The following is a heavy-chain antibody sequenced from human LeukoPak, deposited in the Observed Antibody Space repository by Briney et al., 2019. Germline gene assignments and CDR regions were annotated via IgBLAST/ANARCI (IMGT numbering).Heavy chain of an antibody. CDR2: ISYDGSNK. J-gene: IGHJ3*02. Sequence: PGRSLRLSCAASGFSFSSYAMHWVCQAPGKGLEWVAVISYDGSNKKYADSVKGRFTISRDSSKNTLYLQMNSLRAEDTAVYYCAKEYSSSWYAFDIWGQGTTVTVSS. CDR3: AKEYSSSWYAFDI. D-gene: IGHD6-13*01. CDR1: GFSFSSYA. V-gene: IGHV3-30*04.